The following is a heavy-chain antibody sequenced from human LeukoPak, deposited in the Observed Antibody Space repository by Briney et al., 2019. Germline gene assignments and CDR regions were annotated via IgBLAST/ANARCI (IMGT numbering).Heavy chain of an antibody. CDR1: GFTFSSYT. D-gene: IGHD6-19*01. CDR2: ISSDGGST. J-gene: IGHJ4*02. V-gene: IGHV3-64D*06. Sequence: GGSLRLSCSTSGFTFSSYTMHWVRQAPGKGLQYVSAISSDGGSTYYADSVKDRFSIPRDNSKNTLYLQVGSLRPDDTAVYYCVKAPAGYRSGWYVNYFDYWGQGTLVTVSS. CDR3: VKAPAGYRSGWYVNYFDY.